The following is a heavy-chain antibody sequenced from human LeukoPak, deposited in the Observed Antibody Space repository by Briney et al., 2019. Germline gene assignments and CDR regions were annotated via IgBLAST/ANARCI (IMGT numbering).Heavy chain of an antibody. V-gene: IGHV4-39*01. CDR1: GGSISTSYSY. D-gene: IGHD3-10*01. CDR3: ARRVFGSGRHDY. Sequence: PSETLSLTCTVSGGSISTSYSYSGWVRQPPGKGLEGFGSKYYSGNTYYNPSLKSRVTISVDTSKNQFSLKVSSVTAADTAVYYCARRVFGSGRHDYWGQGTLVTVSS. J-gene: IGHJ4*02. CDR2: KYYSGNT.